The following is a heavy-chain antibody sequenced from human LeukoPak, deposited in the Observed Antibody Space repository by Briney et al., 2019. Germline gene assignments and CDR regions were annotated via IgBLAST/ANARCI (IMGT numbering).Heavy chain of an antibody. CDR2: SNPNSGDT. J-gene: IGHJ4*02. Sequence: ASVKVSCKTSGYTFTGNHVHWLRQAPGQGLEWMGWSNPNSGDTHYAQKFQGRVTMAADTSISTAYMELSSLRSDDTAVYYCARARLGATGSYFFDYWGQGTLVTVSS. D-gene: IGHD1-26*01. CDR1: GYTFTGNH. V-gene: IGHV1-2*02. CDR3: ARARLGATGSYFFDY.